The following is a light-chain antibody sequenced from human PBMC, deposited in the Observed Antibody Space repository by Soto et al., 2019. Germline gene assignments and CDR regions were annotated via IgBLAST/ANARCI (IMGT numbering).Light chain of an antibody. CDR1: KSVSNNY. J-gene: IGKJ5*01. CDR3: QQRSNWPVT. CDR2: GAF. V-gene: IGKV3-11*01. Sequence: EIVVTLSSGTLSLSPGERATLSCRASKSVSNNYLARYQQKPGQTPRLLIYGAFNRATGIPAMFSGSGSGTDFTLTISGLEPEEFAVYYCQQRSNWPVTFGQGTRLEIK.